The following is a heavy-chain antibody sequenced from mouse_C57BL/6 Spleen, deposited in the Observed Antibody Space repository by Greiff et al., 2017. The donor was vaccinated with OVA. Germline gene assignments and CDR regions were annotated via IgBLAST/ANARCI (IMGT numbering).Heavy chain of an antibody. CDR3: ARRTYQDYAMDY. V-gene: IGHV5-15*01. CDR2: ISNLAYSI. D-gene: IGHD3-2*02. J-gene: IGHJ4*01. CDR1: GFTFSDYG. Sequence: EVMLVESGGGLVQPGGSLKLSCAASGFTFSDYGMAWVRQAPRKGPEWVAFISNLAYSIYYADTVTGRFTISRENAKNTLYLEMSSLRSEDTAMYYCARRTYQDYAMDYWGQGTSVTVSS.